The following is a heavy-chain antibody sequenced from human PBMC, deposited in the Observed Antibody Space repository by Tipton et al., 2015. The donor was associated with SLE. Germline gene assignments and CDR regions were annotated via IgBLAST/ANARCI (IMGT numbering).Heavy chain of an antibody. V-gene: IGHV4-34*01. CDR2: INHSGNT. D-gene: IGHD3-3*01. CDR3: ARRNEGSYDFWSSYYVGDWFDP. CDR1: GGSFSGDY. Sequence: GLVKPSETLSVTCAVYGGSFSGDYWSWIRQPPGKGLEWIGEINHSGNTKYNPSLKSRVTISIDTSKNQFSLKLTSVTAADTAVYYCARRNEGSYDFWSSYYVGDWFDPWGQGTLVAVSS. J-gene: IGHJ5*02.